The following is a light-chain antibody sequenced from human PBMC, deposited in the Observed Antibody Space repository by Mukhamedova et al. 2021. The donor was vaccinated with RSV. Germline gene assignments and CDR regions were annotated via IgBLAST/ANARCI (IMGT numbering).Light chain of an antibody. CDR3: QQSYSI. Sequence: SQSISNYLNWYQQKPGKAPKLLIYGASSLQSGVPSRLNGSGSGTDFTLTISSLQPEDFATYYCQQSYSIFGGGTKVEIK. CDR1: QSISNY. J-gene: IGKJ4*01. V-gene: IGKV1-39*01. CDR2: GAS.